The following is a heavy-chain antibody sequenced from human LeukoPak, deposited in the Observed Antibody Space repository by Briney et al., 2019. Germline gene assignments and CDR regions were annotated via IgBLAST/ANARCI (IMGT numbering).Heavy chain of an antibody. J-gene: IGHJ4*02. D-gene: IGHD6-25*01. Sequence: SETLSLTCTVSGDSLRKSTFYWGWIRQPPGKGLEWIGTIYSGGSTYYNPSLKSRVTISVDTSNNQFSLKLTSVTAADTAVYFCSSSGWHVGKYDYWGQGTLVTVSS. V-gene: IGHV4-39*07. CDR3: SSSGWHVGKYDY. CDR1: GDSLRKSTFY. CDR2: IYSGGST.